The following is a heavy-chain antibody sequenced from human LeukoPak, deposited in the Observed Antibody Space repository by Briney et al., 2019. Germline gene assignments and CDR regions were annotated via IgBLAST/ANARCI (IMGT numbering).Heavy chain of an antibody. CDR2: MNPNSGNT. D-gene: IGHD6-13*01. CDR1: GYTFTSYD. Sequence: GSVKVSCKASGYTFTSYDINWVRQATGQGLEWMGWMNPNSGNTGYAQKFQGRVTITRNTSISIAYMELSSLRSEDTAWYYCATDGAAAGSNYYYYYYYMDVWGKGTTVTVSS. J-gene: IGHJ6*03. V-gene: IGHV1-8*03. CDR3: ATDGAAAGSNYYYYYYYMDV.